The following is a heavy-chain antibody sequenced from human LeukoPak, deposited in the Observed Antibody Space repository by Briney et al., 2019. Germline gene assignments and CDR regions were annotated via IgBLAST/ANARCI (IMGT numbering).Heavy chain of an antibody. CDR3: ARGVYGSGIPGSDWFDP. CDR1: GYTFTSYY. D-gene: IGHD3-10*01. CDR2: INPSGGST. Sequence: ASVKVSCKASGYTFTSYYMHWVRQAPGQGLEWMGIINPSGGSTSYAQKFQGRVTMTRDTSTSTVYMELSSLRSEDTAVYYCARGVYGSGIPGSDWFDPWGQGTLVTVSS. J-gene: IGHJ5*02. V-gene: IGHV1-46*01.